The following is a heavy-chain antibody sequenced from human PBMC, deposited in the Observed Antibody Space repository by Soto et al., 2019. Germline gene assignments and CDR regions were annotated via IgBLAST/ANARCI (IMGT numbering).Heavy chain of an antibody. V-gene: IGHV3-33*01. CDR1: GFTFSSYG. Sequence: GGSLRLSCAASGFTFSSYGMHWVRQAPGKGLEWVAVIWYDGSNKYYADSVKGRFTISRDNSKNTLYLQMNSLRAEDTAVYYCARVSLVTVTTLSWFDPWGQGTLVTVSS. CDR3: ARVSLVTVTTLSWFDP. J-gene: IGHJ5*02. D-gene: IGHD4-4*01. CDR2: IWYDGSNK.